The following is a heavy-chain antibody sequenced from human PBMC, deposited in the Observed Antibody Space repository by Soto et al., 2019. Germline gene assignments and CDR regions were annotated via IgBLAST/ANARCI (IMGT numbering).Heavy chain of an antibody. D-gene: IGHD3-10*01. Sequence: HPGGSLRLSCAASGFTFSSYAMSWVRQAPGKGLEWVSAISGSGGSTYYADSVKGRFTISRDNSKNTLYLQMNSLRAEDTAVYYCAKGRVGVPSGMDVWGQGTTVTVSS. CDR1: GFTFSSYA. CDR3: AKGRVGVPSGMDV. J-gene: IGHJ6*02. V-gene: IGHV3-23*01. CDR2: ISGSGGST.